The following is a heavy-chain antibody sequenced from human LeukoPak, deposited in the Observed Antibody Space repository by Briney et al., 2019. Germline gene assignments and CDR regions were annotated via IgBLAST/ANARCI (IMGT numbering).Heavy chain of an antibody. D-gene: IGHD3-10*01. J-gene: IGHJ4*02. CDR2: IYYTGST. Sequence: SETLSLTCTVSGGSISSRNYYWGWIRQPPNKGLQWIGSIYYTGSTYYKPSLKSRVTMSVDTSKNRFSLRLSSVTAADTAVYYCARAGSGALRDWGQGTLVTVSS. CDR3: ARAGSGALRD. V-gene: IGHV4-39*07. CDR1: GGSISSRNYY.